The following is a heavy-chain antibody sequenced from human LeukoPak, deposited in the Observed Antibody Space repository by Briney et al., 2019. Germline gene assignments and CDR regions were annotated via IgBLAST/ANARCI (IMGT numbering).Heavy chain of an antibody. CDR1: GYSFTSYW. V-gene: IGHV5-10-1*04. D-gene: IGHD2-21*02. J-gene: IGHJ4*02. Sequence: GESLKISCKGSGYSFTSYWISWVRQMPGKGLEWMGRIDPSDSYTNYSPSFQGQVTVSADKYISTAYLQWSSLKASDTAMYYCARSCGGDCYSGVDYWGQGTLVTVSS. CDR2: IDPSDSYT. CDR3: ARSCGGDCYSGVDY.